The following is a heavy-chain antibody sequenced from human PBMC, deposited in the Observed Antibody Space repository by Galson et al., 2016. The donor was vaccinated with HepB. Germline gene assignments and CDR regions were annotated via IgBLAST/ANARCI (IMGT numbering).Heavy chain of an antibody. Sequence: SLRLSCAASGFVFSNFGLTWVRQAPGKGLKGVARITPSRTPYSPDPVRGRFTISRDNSNNTLYLQMNGRRAEDTAVYYCAKERLVRRIFDLWGQGTLLTVSS. CDR2: ITPSRTP. D-gene: IGHD1-1*01. CDR3: AKERLVRRIFDL. V-gene: IGHV3-23*01. J-gene: IGHJ4*02. CDR1: GFVFSNFG.